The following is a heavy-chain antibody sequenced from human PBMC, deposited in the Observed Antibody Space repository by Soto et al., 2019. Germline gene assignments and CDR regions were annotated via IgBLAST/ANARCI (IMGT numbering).Heavy chain of an antibody. CDR3: ARDITGATGDY. V-gene: IGHV1-18*01. CDR2: ISTSNADT. J-gene: IGHJ4*02. Sequence: QVQLVQSGPEVKEPGASVRVSCKASGYTFINYNIFWVRQAPGQGLEWMGWISTSNADTNYAQNFQGRVTMTTATSTSTAYVELRSLRYDDTAVYYCARDITGATGDYWGQGTLVTVSS. D-gene: IGHD1-26*01. CDR1: GYTFINYN.